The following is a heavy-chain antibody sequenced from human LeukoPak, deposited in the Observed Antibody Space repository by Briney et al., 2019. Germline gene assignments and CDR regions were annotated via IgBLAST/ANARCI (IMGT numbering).Heavy chain of an antibody. V-gene: IGHV1-24*01. CDR3: ARAVPAATTAFDI. CDR1: GYTLTELS. Sequence: ASVKVSCKVSGYTLTELSMHWVRQAPGKGLEWMGGFDPEDGETIYAQKFQGRVTITRNTSISTAYMELSSLRSEDTAVYYCARAVPAATTAFDIWGQGTMVTVSS. CDR2: FDPEDGET. J-gene: IGHJ3*02. D-gene: IGHD2-2*01.